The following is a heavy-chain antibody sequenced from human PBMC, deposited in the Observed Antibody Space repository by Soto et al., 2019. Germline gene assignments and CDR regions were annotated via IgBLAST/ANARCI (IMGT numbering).Heavy chain of an antibody. CDR3: ARDSGYYDWDDY. CDR2: MNPNSGNT. D-gene: IGHD3-22*01. CDR1: GYTFTSSD. Sequence: ASVKVSCKAPGYTFTSSDINWVRQATGQGIEWMGWMNPNSGNTGYAQKFQGRVTMTRNTSISTAYMELSSLRSEDTAVYYCARDSGYYDWDDYWGQGTLVTVSS. V-gene: IGHV1-8*01. J-gene: IGHJ4*02.